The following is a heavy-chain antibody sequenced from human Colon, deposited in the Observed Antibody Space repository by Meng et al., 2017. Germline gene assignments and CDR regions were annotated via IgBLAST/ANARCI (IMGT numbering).Heavy chain of an antibody. D-gene: IGHD3/OR15-3a*01. CDR1: GFTCSSYS. CDR3: ARDARVLDYSRTGYQSDY. J-gene: IGHJ4*02. CDR2: INSASVYI. V-gene: IGHV3-21*01. Sequence: GGSLRLSCAGSGFTCSSYSMSWVRQAPGKGLEWVSSINSASVYIYYADSVKGRFTISRDNAKNSLYLQMNSLRTEDTAVYYCARDARVLDYSRTGYQSDYWGQGTLVTVSS.